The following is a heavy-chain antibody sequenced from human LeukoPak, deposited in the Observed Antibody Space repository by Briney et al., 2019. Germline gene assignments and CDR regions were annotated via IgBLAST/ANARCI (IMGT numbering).Heavy chain of an antibody. CDR3: ARDHMVDYYYYGMDV. D-gene: IGHD2-15*01. Sequence: SETLSLTCTVSGGSISSYYWSWIRQPPGKGLEWIGYIYYSGSTNYNPSLKSRVTISVDTSKNQFSLKLSSVTAADTAVYYCARDHMVDYYYYGMDVWGQGTTVTVSS. CDR1: GGSISSYY. V-gene: IGHV4-59*01. CDR2: IYYSGST. J-gene: IGHJ6*02.